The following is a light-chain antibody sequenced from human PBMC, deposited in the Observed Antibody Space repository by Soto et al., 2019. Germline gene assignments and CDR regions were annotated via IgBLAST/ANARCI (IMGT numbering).Light chain of an antibody. CDR1: QSVSSN. CDR3: QQNNNLPRT. CDR2: GAL. V-gene: IGKV3-15*01. J-gene: IGKJ1*01. Sequence: PAAVSVAAGECSTLSSRASQSVSSNLAWYQQRPGQAPRLLIYGALTRASGIPARFVGSGSGTAFTLTISSLQSEDFAVYYCQQNNNLPRTCGQGTKVDIK.